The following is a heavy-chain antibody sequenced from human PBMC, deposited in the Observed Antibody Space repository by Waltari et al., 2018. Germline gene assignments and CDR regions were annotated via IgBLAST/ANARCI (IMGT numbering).Heavy chain of an antibody. J-gene: IGHJ4*03. CDR3: ARHDRLDQFNMGIDT. CDR2: INQDWSET. V-gene: IGHV3-7*03. Sequence: EVQLVESGGGLVQPGGSLTLSCAASGFTFSPYWMTWVRHAPGKGLEWVANINQDWSETYYVDSVKGRFTSSADRAFSTAYLQWTSLRTSDTAVYYCARHDRLDQFNMGIDTWGQGTPVTVSA. CDR1: GFTFSPYW. D-gene: IGHD3-16*01.